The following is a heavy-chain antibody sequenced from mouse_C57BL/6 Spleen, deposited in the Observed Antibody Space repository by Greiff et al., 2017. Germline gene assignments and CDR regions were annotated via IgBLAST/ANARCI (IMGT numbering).Heavy chain of an antibody. CDR1: GFSLTSYA. CDR3: ARNEGYDEDWYFDV. CDR2: IWTGGGT. D-gene: IGHD2-2*01. J-gene: IGHJ1*03. V-gene: IGHV2-9-1*01. Sequence: VMLVESGPGLVAPSQSLSITCTVSGFSLTSYAISWVRQPPGKGLEWLGVIWTGGGTNYNSALKSRLSISKDNSKSQVFLKMNRLQTDDTARYYCARNEGYDEDWYFDVWGTGTTVTVSS.